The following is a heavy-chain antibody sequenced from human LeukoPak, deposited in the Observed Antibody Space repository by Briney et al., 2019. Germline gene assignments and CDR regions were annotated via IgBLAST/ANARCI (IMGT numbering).Heavy chain of an antibody. D-gene: IGHD6-19*01. Sequence: GRSLRLSCAASGFTFSSYSMNWVRQAPGKGLEWVSGISGSGGSTYYADSVKGRFTISRDNSKNTLYLQMNSLRAEDTAVYYCAKKRVAVAGTHYFDYWGQGTLVTVSS. CDR2: ISGSGGST. CDR3: AKKRVAVAGTHYFDY. CDR1: GFTFSSYS. J-gene: IGHJ4*02. V-gene: IGHV3-23*01.